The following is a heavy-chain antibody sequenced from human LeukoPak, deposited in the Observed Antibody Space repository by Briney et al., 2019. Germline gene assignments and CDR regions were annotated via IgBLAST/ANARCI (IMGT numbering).Heavy chain of an antibody. CDR3: ARALRGYSYVIDY. Sequence: PGXXXRLXSAASGFTVSSNYMSWVRQAPGXXXXXVSVIYSGGSTYYADSVKGRFTFSRDNSKNTLYLQMNSLRAEDTAVYYCARALRGYSYVIDYWGQGTLVTVSS. D-gene: IGHD5-18*01. J-gene: IGHJ4*02. V-gene: IGHV3-53*01. CDR1: GFTVSSNY. CDR2: IYSGGST.